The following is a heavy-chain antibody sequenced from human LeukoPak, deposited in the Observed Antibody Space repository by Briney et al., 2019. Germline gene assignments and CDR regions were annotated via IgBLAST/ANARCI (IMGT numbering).Heavy chain of an antibody. D-gene: IGHD6-13*01. Sequence: ASVKVSCKASGYTFTSYYMHWVRQAPGQGLEWMGIINPSGGSTSYAQKFQGRVTITADKSTSTAYMELSSLRSEDTAVYYCARTRSSSSSWYGQFDYWGQGTLVTVSS. CDR1: GYTFTSYY. CDR3: ARTRSSSSSWYGQFDY. V-gene: IGHV1-46*01. J-gene: IGHJ4*02. CDR2: INPSGGST.